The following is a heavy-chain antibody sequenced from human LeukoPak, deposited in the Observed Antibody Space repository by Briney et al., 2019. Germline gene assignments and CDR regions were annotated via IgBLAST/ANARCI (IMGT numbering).Heavy chain of an antibody. Sequence: SVKVSCKASGGTFSSYAISWVRQAPGQGLEWMGGIIPIFGTANYAQKFQGRVTITADESTSTAYMELSSLRSEDTAVYYCATLSSTTVVTSSAWGQGTLVTVSS. CDR1: GGTFSSYA. CDR2: IIPIFGTA. J-gene: IGHJ5*02. CDR3: ATLSSTTVVTSSA. D-gene: IGHD4-23*01. V-gene: IGHV1-69*13.